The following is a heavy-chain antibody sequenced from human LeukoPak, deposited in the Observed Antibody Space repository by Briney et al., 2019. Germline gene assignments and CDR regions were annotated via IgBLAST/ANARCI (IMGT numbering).Heavy chain of an antibody. CDR1: GFTFSSYA. CDR2: ISGSGGST. D-gene: IGHD4-17*01. J-gene: IGHJ4*02. V-gene: IGHV3-23*01. CDR3: AKWGVALYGDYAGGLRY. Sequence: GGSLRLSCAASGFTFSSYAMSWVRQAPGKGLEWVSAISGSGGSTYYADSVKGRFTISRDNSKNTLYLQMNSLRAEDTAVYYCAKWGVALYGDYAGGLRYWGQGTLATVSS.